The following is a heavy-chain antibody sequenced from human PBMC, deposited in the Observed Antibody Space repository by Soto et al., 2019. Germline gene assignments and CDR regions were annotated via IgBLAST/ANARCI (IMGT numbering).Heavy chain of an antibody. CDR1: GFTFSSYA. CDR3: ARWGRVGATRTYYYYGMDV. V-gene: IGHV3-30-3*01. CDR2: ISYDGSNK. J-gene: IGHJ6*02. Sequence: ESGGGVVQPGRSLRLSCAASGFTFSSYAMHWVRQAPGKGLEWVAVISYDGSNKYYADSVKGRFTISRDNSKNTLYLQMNSLRAEDTAVYYCARWGRVGATRTYYYYGMDVWGQGTTVTVSS. D-gene: IGHD1-26*01.